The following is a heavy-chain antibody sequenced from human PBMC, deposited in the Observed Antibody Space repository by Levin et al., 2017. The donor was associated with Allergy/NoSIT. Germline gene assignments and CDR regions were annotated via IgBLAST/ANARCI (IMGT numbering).Heavy chain of an antibody. CDR3: AKDGLGRYSSAWSHFEY. Sequence: GESLKISCSVSGFNFSNYGMHWVRQAPGKGLEWAAVISYDGSNKYYGPSVEGRFTISRDKNTLYLQLNSLRGEDTAVYYCAKDGLGRYSSAWSHFEYWGQGALVTVSS. V-gene: IGHV3-30*18. CDR2: ISYDGSNK. J-gene: IGHJ4*02. CDR1: GFNFSNYG. D-gene: IGHD6-13*01.